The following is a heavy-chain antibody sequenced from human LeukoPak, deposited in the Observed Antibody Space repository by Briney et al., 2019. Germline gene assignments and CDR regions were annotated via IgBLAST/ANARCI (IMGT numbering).Heavy chain of an antibody. CDR1: GFTFSSYG. D-gene: IGHD2-2*01. Sequence: GRSLRLSCAASGFTFSSYGMHWVRQAPGKGLEWVAVIWYDGSNKYYADSVKGRFTISRDNSKNTLYLQMNSLRAEDTAVYYCARGHLLGYRSSTSCYGFDYWGQGTLVTVSS. CDR3: ARGHLLGYRSSTSCYGFDY. CDR2: IWYDGSNK. V-gene: IGHV3-33*01. J-gene: IGHJ4*02.